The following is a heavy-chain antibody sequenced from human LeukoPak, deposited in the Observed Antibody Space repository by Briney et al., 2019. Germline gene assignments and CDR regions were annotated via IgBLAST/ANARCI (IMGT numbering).Heavy chain of an antibody. CDR2: INPNSGGT. Sequence: ASVKVSCEASGYTFTGYYMHWVRQAPGQGLEWMGWINPNSGGTNYAQKFQGWVTMTRDTSISTAYMGLSRLRSDDTAVYYCARGSGSYFQIFDYWGQGTLVTVSS. D-gene: IGHD1-26*01. V-gene: IGHV1-2*04. CDR3: ARGSGSYFQIFDY. CDR1: GYTFTGYY. J-gene: IGHJ4*02.